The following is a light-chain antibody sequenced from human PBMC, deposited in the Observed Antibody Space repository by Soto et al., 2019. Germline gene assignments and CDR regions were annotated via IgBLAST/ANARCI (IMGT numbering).Light chain of an antibody. V-gene: IGKV1-9*01. J-gene: IGKJ4*01. CDR1: QGITNY. Sequence: DIQLTQSPSFLSSSVGDRVTITCRASQGITNYLAWYQQKPRKAPKLLIYAASTLQSGVPSRFSGSGSGTEFTLTISSMQPEDVATYYCQQLNSYPFTFGGGTKVDIK. CDR3: QQLNSYPFT. CDR2: AAS.